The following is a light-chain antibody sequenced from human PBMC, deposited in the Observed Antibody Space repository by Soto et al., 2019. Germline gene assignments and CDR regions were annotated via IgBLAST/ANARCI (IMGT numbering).Light chain of an antibody. V-gene: IGKV1-5*03. CDR3: QQYNSYLFT. Sequence: DIQMTQSPSTLSASVGDRVTITCRASQSVSSWLDWYQQKPGKAPKLLINKASNLESGVPSRFSGSGSGTEFTLTISSLQPDDLATYYCQQYNSYLFTFGPGTKVDIK. J-gene: IGKJ3*01. CDR2: KAS. CDR1: QSVSSW.